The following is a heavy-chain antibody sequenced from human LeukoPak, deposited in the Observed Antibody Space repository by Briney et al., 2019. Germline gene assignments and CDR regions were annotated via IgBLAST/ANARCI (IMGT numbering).Heavy chain of an antibody. CDR3: ARDRLPSSYRGLDP. CDR1: GFTFCNYY. Sequence: GGTLRLSCAASGFTFCNYYMSWVRQAPGKGLEWVANMNQDGSQRNYVDSVRGRFTISRDNAKNSLYLQMNSLRVEDTAVYFCARDRLPSSYRGLDPWGQGTPVIVSS. D-gene: IGHD6-13*01. V-gene: IGHV3-7*03. J-gene: IGHJ5*02. CDR2: MNQDGSQR.